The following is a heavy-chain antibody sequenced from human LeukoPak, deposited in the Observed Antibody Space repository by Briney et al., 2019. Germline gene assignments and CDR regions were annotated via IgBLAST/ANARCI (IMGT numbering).Heavy chain of an antibody. CDR1: GFTFSSYG. CDR2: ISYDGSNK. CDR3: AKEVGYYFDY. Sequence: GGSLRLSCAASGFTFSSYGMHWVRQAPGKGLEWVAVISYDGSNKYYADSVKGRFTISRDNSKNMLYLQMNSLRAEDTAVYYCAKEVGYYFDYWGQGTLVTVSS. J-gene: IGHJ4*02. V-gene: IGHV3-30*18. D-gene: IGHD1-26*01.